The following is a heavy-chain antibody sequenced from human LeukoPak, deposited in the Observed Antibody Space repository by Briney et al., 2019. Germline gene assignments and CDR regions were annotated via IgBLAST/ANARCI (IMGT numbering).Heavy chain of an antibody. J-gene: IGHJ4*02. CDR3: ARDAGYGGKGKTYYFDY. D-gene: IGHD4-23*01. CDR2: IKPDEGEK. Sequence: GGSLRLSCAASEFTFSSDWMIWVRQAPGKGLEWVANIKPDEGEKYYVDSVKGRFTVSGDNAKNSLYLQMDSLRAEDTAVYYCARDAGYGGKGKTYYFDYWGQGTLVTVSS. V-gene: IGHV3-7*01. CDR1: EFTFSSDW.